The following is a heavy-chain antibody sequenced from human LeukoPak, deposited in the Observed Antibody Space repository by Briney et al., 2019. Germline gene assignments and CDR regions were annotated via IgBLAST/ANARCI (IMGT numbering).Heavy chain of an antibody. CDR2: INWNGGST. CDR1: GFTFDDYA. CDR3: ARGGLMVYVH. V-gene: IGHV3-20*04. D-gene: IGHD2-8*01. J-gene: IGHJ1*01. Sequence: GGSLRLSCAASGFTFDDYAMHWVRQAPGKGLEWVSGINWNGGSTGYADSVKGRFTISRDNAKNSLYLQMNSLRAEDTAVYYCARGGLMVYVHWGQGTLVTVSS.